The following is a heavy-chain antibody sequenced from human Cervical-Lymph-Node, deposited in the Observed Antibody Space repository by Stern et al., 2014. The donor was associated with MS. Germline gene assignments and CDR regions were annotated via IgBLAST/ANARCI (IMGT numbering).Heavy chain of an antibody. V-gene: IGHV3-11*01. CDR3: ARHTYGFF. CDR2: ITSSGVAM. D-gene: IGHD5-18*01. J-gene: IGHJ4*02. CDR1: GFTFSDDH. Sequence: VQLVESGGGLVKPGGSLRLSCEASGFTFSDDHLSWMRQVPGKGLECVSYITSSGVAMYYADSVKGRFTISRDNAKSSLYLQMNNLRAEDTAVYYCARHTYGFFWGQGIVVTVSS.